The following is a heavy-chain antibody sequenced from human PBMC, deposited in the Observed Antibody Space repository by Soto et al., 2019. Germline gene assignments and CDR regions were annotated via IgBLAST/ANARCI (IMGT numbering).Heavy chain of an antibody. D-gene: IGHD3-9*01. CDR3: AFKGNFHSDY. CDR1: GFTFSGYA. V-gene: IGHV3-23*01. CDR2: ISTSGDRP. Sequence: HPGGSLRLSCAGSGFTFSGYAMTWVRQAPGKGLEWVSVISTSGDRPDYADSVKGRFTISRDNSKNMLYLQMNSLRVEDTAIYYCAFKGNFHSDYWGQGTPVTVSS. J-gene: IGHJ4*01.